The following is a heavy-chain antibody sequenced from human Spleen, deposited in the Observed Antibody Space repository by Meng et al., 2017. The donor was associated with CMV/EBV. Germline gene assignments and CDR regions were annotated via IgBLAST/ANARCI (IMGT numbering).Heavy chain of an antibody. D-gene: IGHD1-14*01. V-gene: IGHV3-7*01. CDR1: GFNFSSYW. Sequence: GGSLRLSCAASGFNFSSYWMSWVRQAPGKGLEWVANIKQDGSEKYYVDSVKGRFTISRDNAKNSLYLQMNSLRAEDTAVYYCAREYNWGQGTLVTVSS. J-gene: IGHJ4*02. CDR3: AREYN. CDR2: IKQDGSEK.